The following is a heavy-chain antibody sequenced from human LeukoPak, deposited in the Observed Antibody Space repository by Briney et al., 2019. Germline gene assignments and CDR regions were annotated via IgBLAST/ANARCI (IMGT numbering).Heavy chain of an antibody. Sequence: PGGSLRLSCAASGFTFSSYAMSWVRQAPGKGLEWVSAISGSGGSTYYADSVKGRFTISRDNSKNTLYLQMNSLRAEDTAVYYCAKAGEVVVVTEEGFDYWGQGTLVTVSS. CDR3: AKAGEVVVVTEEGFDY. CDR2: ISGSGGST. D-gene: IGHD2-21*02. CDR1: GFTFSSYA. V-gene: IGHV3-23*01. J-gene: IGHJ4*02.